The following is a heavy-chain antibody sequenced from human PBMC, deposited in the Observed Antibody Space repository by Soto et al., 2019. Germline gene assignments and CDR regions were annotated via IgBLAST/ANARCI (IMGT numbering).Heavy chain of an antibody. D-gene: IGHD5-18*01. V-gene: IGHV4-4*02. J-gene: IGHJ6*02. CDR3: AGWIQLQQYYYYGMDV. CDR2: IYHSGST. Sequence: QVQLQESGPGLVKPSGTLSLTCAVSGGSISSSNLWSWVRQPPGKGLEWIGEIYHSGSTNYNPSLKSRVTISVDKCKNQFSLKLSSVTAADTAVYYCAGWIQLQQYYYYGMDVWGQGTTVTVSS. CDR1: GGSISSSNL.